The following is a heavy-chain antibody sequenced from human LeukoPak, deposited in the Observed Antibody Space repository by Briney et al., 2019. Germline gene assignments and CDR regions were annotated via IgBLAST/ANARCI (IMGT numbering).Heavy chain of an antibody. CDR2: ISSSSSYI. CDR3: ARDRIYYDSSGHDY. V-gene: IGHV3-21*01. Sequence: PGGSLRLSCAASGFTFSSYSMNWVRQAPGKGLEWVSSISSSSSYIYYADSVKGRFTISRDNAKNSLYLQMNSLRAEDTAVYYCARDRIYYDSSGHDYRGQGTLVTVSS. CDR1: GFTFSSYS. D-gene: IGHD3-22*01. J-gene: IGHJ4*02.